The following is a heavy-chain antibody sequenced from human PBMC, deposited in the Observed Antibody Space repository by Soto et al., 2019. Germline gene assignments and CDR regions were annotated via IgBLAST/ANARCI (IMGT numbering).Heavy chain of an antibody. D-gene: IGHD1-26*01. CDR3: ARLSGSYNDRYFDS. V-gene: IGHV4-39*01. CDR1: GGSTGSSLYQ. Sequence: PSETLSLSCTVSGGSTGSSLYQWAWIRQPPGKGLEWIGNVYYNGNTYYKASLRSRVTISVDTSNNQFSLKVTSVTAADTAVYYCARLSGSYNDRYFDSWGQGTLVT. CDR2: VYYNGNT. J-gene: IGHJ4*02.